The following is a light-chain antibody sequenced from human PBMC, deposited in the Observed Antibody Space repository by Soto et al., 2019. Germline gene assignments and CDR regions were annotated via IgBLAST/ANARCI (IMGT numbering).Light chain of an antibody. CDR3: QQYGDSPVT. CDR1: QSVDFY. Sequence: EIVLTQSPGSLSLSPGERATLSCRASQSVDFYLAWYQQKPGQAPRLLISDASSRATDVPDRFSGSGSGTDFSVTISRLEPDDFAVYYCQQYGDSPVTFGQGTKV. J-gene: IGKJ1*01. CDR2: DAS. V-gene: IGKV3-20*01.